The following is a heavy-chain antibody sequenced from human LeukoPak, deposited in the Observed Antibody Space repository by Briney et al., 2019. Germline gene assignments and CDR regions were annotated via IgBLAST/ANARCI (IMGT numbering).Heavy chain of an antibody. CDR2: ISGSGAST. CDR3: AKDRWGAAAGGGLDY. CDR1: GFTLSTNA. Sequence: GGSLRLSCLTSGFTLSTNAMSWVRQAPGKGLEWISGISGSGASTYYADSVRGRFTISRDDSRNTLYLQMNSLRGDDTAVYYCAKDRWGAAAGGGLDYWGQGTLVTVSS. D-gene: IGHD6-13*01. J-gene: IGHJ4*02. V-gene: IGHV3-23*01.